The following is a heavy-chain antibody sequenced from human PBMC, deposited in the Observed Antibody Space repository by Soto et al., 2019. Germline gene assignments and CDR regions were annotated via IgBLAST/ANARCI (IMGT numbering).Heavy chain of an antibody. D-gene: IGHD3-3*01. CDR2: IKSKTDGGTT. J-gene: IGHJ6*02. Sequence: GGSLRLSCAASGFTFSNAWMNWVRQAPGKGLEWVGRIKSKTDGGTTDYAAPVKGRFTISRDDSKNTLYLQMNSLKTEDTAVYYCTTFLDWTYYYYYGMDVWGQGTTVTVSS. CDR1: GFTFSNAW. V-gene: IGHV3-15*07. CDR3: TTFLDWTYYYYYGMDV.